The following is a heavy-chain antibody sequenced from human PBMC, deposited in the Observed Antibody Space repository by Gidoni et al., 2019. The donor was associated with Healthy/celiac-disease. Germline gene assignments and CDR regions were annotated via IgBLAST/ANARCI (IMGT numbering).Heavy chain of an antibody. CDR3: ARGLVGATGGAFDI. V-gene: IGHV4-34*01. CDR2: INHSGST. CDR1: GRSFSGYY. D-gene: IGHD1-26*01. J-gene: IGHJ3*02. Sequence: QVQLQQWGAGLFKPSETLSLTCAVYGRSFSGYYWSWIRQPPGKGLEWIGEINHSGSTNYNPSLKSRVTISVDTSKNQFSLKLSSVTAADTAVYYCARGLVGATGGAFDIWGQGTMVTVSS.